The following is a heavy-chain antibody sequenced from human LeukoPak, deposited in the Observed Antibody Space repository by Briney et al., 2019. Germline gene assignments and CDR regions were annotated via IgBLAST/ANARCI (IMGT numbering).Heavy chain of an antibody. CDR1: GFTLSNYE. CDR2: ISSSGGTI. Sequence: PGGSLRLSCVASGFTLSNYEIEWVRQAAGKGMEWLSYISSSGGTIYYASSAKGRFTISRENAKNSLHLQMSSMRAEDTAVYYCAPLGAGVFDICGQGTLVTVSS. CDR3: APLGAGVFDI. D-gene: IGHD2-8*01. J-gene: IGHJ3*02. V-gene: IGHV3-48*03.